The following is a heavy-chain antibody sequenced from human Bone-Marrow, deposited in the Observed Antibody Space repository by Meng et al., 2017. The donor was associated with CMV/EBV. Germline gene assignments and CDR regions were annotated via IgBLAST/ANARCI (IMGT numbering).Heavy chain of an antibody. D-gene: IGHD5-24*01. CDR3: ARVEMATIWLFDP. CDR2: IYYSGST. CDR1: GDFITSNY. V-gene: IGHV4-59*01. J-gene: IGHJ5*02. Sequence: SETLSLTCTVSGDFITSNYWTWIRQPPGKGLEWIGYIYYSGSTNYNPSLKSRVTISVDTSKNQFSLKLSSVTAADTAVYYCARVEMATIWLFDPWGQGTLVTVSS.